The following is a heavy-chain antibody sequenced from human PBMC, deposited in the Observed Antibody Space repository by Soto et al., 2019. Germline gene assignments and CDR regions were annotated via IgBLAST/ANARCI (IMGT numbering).Heavy chain of an antibody. CDR1: GYTFTSYG. CDR2: ISAYNRDT. D-gene: IGHD1-26*01. Sequence: ASVKVSCKAAGYTFTSYGISWVRQAPGQGLEWMGWISAYNRDTNYAQKLQGRVTMTTDTSASTAYMERRSLRSDDTAVYYCAREGPGTNYYYYYGMDGWGQGTTVTVTS. V-gene: IGHV1-18*04. CDR3: AREGPGTNYYYYYGMDG. J-gene: IGHJ6*02.